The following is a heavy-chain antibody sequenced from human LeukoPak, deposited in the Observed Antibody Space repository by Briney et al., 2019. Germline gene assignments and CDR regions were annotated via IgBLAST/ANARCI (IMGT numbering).Heavy chain of an antibody. CDR3: AKDDFPYYYYYGMDV. V-gene: IGHV3-23*01. CDR1: GFTFSSYA. J-gene: IGHJ6*02. Sequence: HTGGSLRLSCAASGFTFSSYAMSWVRQAPGKGLEWVSAISGSGGSTYYADSVKGRFTISRDNSKNTLYLQMNSLRAEDTAVYYCAKDDFPYYYYYGMDVWGQGTTVTASS. D-gene: IGHD3-3*01. CDR2: ISGSGGST.